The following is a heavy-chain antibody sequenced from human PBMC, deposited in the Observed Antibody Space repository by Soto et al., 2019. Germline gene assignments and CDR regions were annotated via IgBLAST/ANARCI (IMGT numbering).Heavy chain of an antibody. Sequence: ASMKVSCKASGYTFTSYGISWVRQAPGQGLEWMGWISAYNGNTNYAQKLQGRVTMTTDTSTSTAYMELRSLRSDDTAVYYCARDLYCTNGVCYTNWFDPWGQGTLVTVSS. CDR1: GYTFTSYG. J-gene: IGHJ5*02. CDR3: ARDLYCTNGVCYTNWFDP. V-gene: IGHV1-18*04. D-gene: IGHD2-8*01. CDR2: ISAYNGNT.